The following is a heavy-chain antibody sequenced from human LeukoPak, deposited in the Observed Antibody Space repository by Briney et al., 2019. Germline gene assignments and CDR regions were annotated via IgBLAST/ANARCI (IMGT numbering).Heavy chain of an antibody. V-gene: IGHV3-30*18. Sequence: PGGSLRLSCAASGFTFSSYGMHWVRQAPGKGLEWVAVISYDGSNKYYADSVKGRFTISRDNSKNTLYLQMNSLRAEDTAVYYCAKYSGSYLQAFDIWGQGTMVTVSS. J-gene: IGHJ3*02. CDR3: AKYSGSYLQAFDI. CDR1: GFTFSSYG. D-gene: IGHD1-26*01. CDR2: ISYDGSNK.